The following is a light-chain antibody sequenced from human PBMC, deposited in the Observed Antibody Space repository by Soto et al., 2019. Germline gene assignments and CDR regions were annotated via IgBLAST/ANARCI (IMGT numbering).Light chain of an antibody. Sequence: EIVMTESPATVSVSPGERATLSCRASQSVSDKLAWYQQKPGQAPSLLILGASTRATGVPARFSGSGSGTEFTLSISSLQSEDFAVYYCKQYKEWPPFTFGQGTRLDI. CDR2: GAS. CDR3: KQYKEWPPFT. J-gene: IGKJ5*01. V-gene: IGKV3-15*01. CDR1: QSVSDK.